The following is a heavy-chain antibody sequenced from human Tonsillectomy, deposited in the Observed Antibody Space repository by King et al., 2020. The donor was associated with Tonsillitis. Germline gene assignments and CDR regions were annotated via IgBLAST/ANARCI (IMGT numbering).Heavy chain of an antibody. Sequence: VQLVESGGGLAQPGGSLRLSCAASGFTFSVYAMTWVRQAPGKGLEWVSFINLGGDTTSYADTVKGRFTISRDNSKNTLYLQMNSLRAEDTAVYYCASNWGHINVPDVWGRGTLVTVSS. CDR1: GFTFSVYA. J-gene: IGHJ2*01. V-gene: IGHV3-23*04. CDR3: ASNWGHINVPDV. CDR2: INLGGDTT. D-gene: IGHD7-27*01.